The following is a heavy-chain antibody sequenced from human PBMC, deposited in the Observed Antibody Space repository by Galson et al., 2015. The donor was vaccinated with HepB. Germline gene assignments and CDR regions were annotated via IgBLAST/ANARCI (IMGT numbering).Heavy chain of an antibody. CDR1: GFTFSSYW. CDR3: ASAYYDFWSGYYDY. V-gene: IGHV3-74*01. CDR2: INSDGSST. Sequence: SLRLSCAASGFTFSSYWMHWVRQAPGKGLVWVSRINSDGSSTSYADSVKGRFTISRDNAKNTLYLQMNSLRAEDTAVYYCASAYYDFWSGYYDYWGQGTLVTVSS. J-gene: IGHJ4*02. D-gene: IGHD3-3*01.